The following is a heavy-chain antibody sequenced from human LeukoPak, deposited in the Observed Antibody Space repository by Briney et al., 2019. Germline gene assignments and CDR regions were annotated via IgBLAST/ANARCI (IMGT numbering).Heavy chain of an antibody. J-gene: IGHJ5*02. D-gene: IGHD2-2*02. CDR1: GFTFSSYA. CDR2: ISGSGGST. V-gene: IGHV3-23*01. Sequence: GGSLRLSCAASGFTFSSYAMSWVRQAPGKGLEWVSAISGSGGSTYYADSVKGRFTISRDNSKNTLYLQMNSLRAEDTAVYYCAKDRSSTSCYTGLCNWFDPWGQGTLVTVSS. CDR3: AKDRSSTSCYTGLCNWFDP.